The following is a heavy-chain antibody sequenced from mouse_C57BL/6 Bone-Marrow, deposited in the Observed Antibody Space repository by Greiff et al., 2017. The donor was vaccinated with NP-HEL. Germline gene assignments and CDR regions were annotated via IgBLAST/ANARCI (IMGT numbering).Heavy chain of an antibody. CDR2: IYPGDGDT. J-gene: IGHJ4*01. V-gene: IGHV1-82*01. CDR1: GYAFSSPW. Sequence: QVQLQQSGPELVTPGASVKISCKASGYAFSSPWMNWVKQRPGKGLEWIGRIYPGDGDTNYNGKFMGKATLTADKSSSTAYMQLSSLTSEDSAVYFCARRLAMDYWGQGTSVTVSS. CDR3: ARRLAMDY.